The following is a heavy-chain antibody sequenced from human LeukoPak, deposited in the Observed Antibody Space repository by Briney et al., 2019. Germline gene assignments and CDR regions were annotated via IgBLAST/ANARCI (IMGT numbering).Heavy chain of an antibody. J-gene: IGHJ6*04. CDR1: GGSFSGYY. CDR2: INHSGST. Sequence: SETLSLTCAVYGGSFSGYYWSWIRQPPGKGLEWIGEINHSGSTNYNPSLKSRVTISVDTSKNQFSLKLSSVTAADTAVYYCASPLGYYGRGRGKGTTVTVSS. V-gene: IGHV4-34*01. CDR3: ASPLGYYGRG. D-gene: IGHD3-10*02.